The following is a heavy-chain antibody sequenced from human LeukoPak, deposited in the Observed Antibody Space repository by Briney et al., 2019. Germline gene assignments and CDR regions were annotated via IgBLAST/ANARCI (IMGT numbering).Heavy chain of an antibody. CDR1: GYSFTSYR. CDR2: IYPSDSDT. D-gene: IGHD4-17*01. CDR3: ARGFIPLYDDYGDYGWFDP. Sequence: KPGEPLKISCKGSGYSFTSYRIGWVRQMPGKGLEWMGIIYPSDSDTRYSPSFQGQVTISADKSISTAYLQWSSLKASDTAMYYCARGFIPLYDDYGDYGWFDPWGQGTLVSVSS. J-gene: IGHJ5*02. V-gene: IGHV5-51*01.